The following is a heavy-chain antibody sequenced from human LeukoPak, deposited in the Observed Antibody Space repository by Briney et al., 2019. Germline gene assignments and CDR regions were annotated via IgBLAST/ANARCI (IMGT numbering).Heavy chain of an antibody. J-gene: IGHJ4*02. CDR1: GYTFTSYG. Sequence: ASVKVSCKASGYTFTSYGISWVRQAPGQGLEWMGWISAYNGNTIYAQKFQGRVTMTEDTSTDTAYMELSSLRSEDTAVYYCATGKYCSSTSCFFLLDYWGQGTLVTVSS. V-gene: IGHV1-18*01. CDR2: ISAYNGNT. CDR3: ATGKYCSSTSCFFLLDY. D-gene: IGHD2-2*01.